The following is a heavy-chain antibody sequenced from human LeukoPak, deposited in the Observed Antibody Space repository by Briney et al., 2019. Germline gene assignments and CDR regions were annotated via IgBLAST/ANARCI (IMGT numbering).Heavy chain of an antibody. CDR2: ISGSGGST. J-gene: IGHJ4*02. Sequence: GGSLRLSCAASGFTFSSYAMSWVRQAPGKGLEWVSAISGSGGSTYYADSVKGRFTISRDNSKNTVYLQMSSLRAEDTAIYYCAKSDYGDSPGDHWGQGTLVSVSS. CDR3: AKSDYGDSPGDH. V-gene: IGHV3-23*01. CDR1: GFTFSSYA. D-gene: IGHD4-17*01.